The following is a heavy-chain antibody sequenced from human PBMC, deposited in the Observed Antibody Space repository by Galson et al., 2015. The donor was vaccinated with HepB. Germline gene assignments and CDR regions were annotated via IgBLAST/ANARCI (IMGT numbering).Heavy chain of an antibody. CDR2: IYYSGST. Sequence: ETLSLTCTVSGGSISSSSYYWGWIRQPPGKGLEWIGSIYYSGSTYYNPSLKSRVTISVDTSKNQFSLKLSSVTAADTAVYYCARLPDDFWSGYYYFDYWGQGTLVTVSS. J-gene: IGHJ4*02. D-gene: IGHD3-3*01. V-gene: IGHV4-39*01. CDR3: ARLPDDFWSGYYYFDY. CDR1: GGSISSSSYY.